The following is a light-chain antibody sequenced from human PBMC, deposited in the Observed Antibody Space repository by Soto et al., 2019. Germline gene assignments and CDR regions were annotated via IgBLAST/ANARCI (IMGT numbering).Light chain of an antibody. Sequence: EIVMTQSPATLSVSPGERATLSCRASQSVSSNLAWYQQKPGQPPRLLIYGASTRATGIPARFSGSGSGTEFTLTISSLQSEDFAVYYCQQYNNWPPGFGGGTKVEIK. CDR3: QQYNNWPPG. CDR1: QSVSSN. J-gene: IGKJ4*02. V-gene: IGKV3-15*01. CDR2: GAS.